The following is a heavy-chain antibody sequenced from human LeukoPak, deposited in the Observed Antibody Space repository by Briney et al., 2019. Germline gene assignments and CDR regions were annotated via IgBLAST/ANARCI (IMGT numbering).Heavy chain of an antibody. CDR1: GYTFTGYY. Sequence: GASVKVSCKASGYTFTGYYMHWVRQAPGQGLEWMGWINPNSGGTNYAQKFQGRGTMNRDTTISTAYMELSRLSSDDPDVYYCARKYGDYEEHYFDYWGQGTLVTVSS. J-gene: IGHJ4*02. CDR3: ARKYGDYEEHYFDY. V-gene: IGHV1-2*02. CDR2: INPNSGGT. D-gene: IGHD4-17*01.